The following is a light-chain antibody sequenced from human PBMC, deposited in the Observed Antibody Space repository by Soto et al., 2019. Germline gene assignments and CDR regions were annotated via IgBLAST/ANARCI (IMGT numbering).Light chain of an antibody. CDR2: RAS. J-gene: IGKJ4*01. Sequence: DTQMTQSPSTLSASVGDRVTITCRASQIISSWLAWYQQKPGKAPKLLIYRASSLESGVPSRFSGSGSGTEFTLTISSLQPDDFATYYCQRYNDYPLTFGGGTKVDIK. CDR1: QIISSW. V-gene: IGKV1-5*03. CDR3: QRYNDYPLT.